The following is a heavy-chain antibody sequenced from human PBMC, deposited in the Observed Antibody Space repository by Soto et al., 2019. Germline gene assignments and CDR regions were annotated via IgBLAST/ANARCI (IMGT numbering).Heavy chain of an antibody. CDR3: ARDPGHIAAGYYDY. Sequence: QVQLQESGPGLVKPAQTLALTCTVSGGSISSGGYYWSWIRQHPGKGLEWLGYIYYSGRTYYNPSLKSRVNISVDTSKNQFSLKLSSVTAADPAVYYCARDPGHIAAGYYDYWGQGTLVTVSS. CDR1: GGSISSGGYY. V-gene: IGHV4-31*03. D-gene: IGHD6-13*01. CDR2: IYYSGRT. J-gene: IGHJ4*02.